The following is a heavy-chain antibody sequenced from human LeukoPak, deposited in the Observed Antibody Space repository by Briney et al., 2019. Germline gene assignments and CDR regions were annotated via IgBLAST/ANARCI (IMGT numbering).Heavy chain of an antibody. CDR3: AKDISPRPDYFDY. Sequence: PGRSLRLSCAASGFTFDDYATHWVRQAPGKGLEWVSGISWNSGSIGYADSVKGRFTISRDNAKNSLYLQMNSLRAEDTALYYCAKDISPRPDYFDYWGQGTLVTVSS. V-gene: IGHV3-9*01. CDR1: GFTFDDYA. D-gene: IGHD6-6*01. CDR2: ISWNSGSI. J-gene: IGHJ4*02.